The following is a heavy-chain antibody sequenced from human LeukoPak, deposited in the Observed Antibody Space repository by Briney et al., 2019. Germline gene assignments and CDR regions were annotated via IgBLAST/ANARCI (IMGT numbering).Heavy chain of an antibody. J-gene: IGHJ4*02. CDR1: GFTFSSYS. CDR3: ARDPGGAAAGTDY. CDR2: ISSSSSYI. V-gene: IGHV3-21*01. Sequence: GGSLRLSCAASGFTFSSYSMNWVRQAPGKGLEWVSSISSSSSYIYYADSVKGRFTISRDNAKNSLYLQMYSLRAEDTAVYYCARDPGGAAAGTDYWGQGTLVSVSS. D-gene: IGHD6-13*01.